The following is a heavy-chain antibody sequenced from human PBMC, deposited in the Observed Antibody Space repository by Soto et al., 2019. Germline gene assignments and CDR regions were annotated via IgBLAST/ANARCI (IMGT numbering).Heavy chain of an antibody. CDR3: AREENVVVLAATRYVDV. V-gene: IGHV4-31*03. Sequence: QVQLQESGPGLVKPSQTLSLTCTVSGGSISSGGYYWSWIRQHPGKVLEWTGYIYYSGSTYYNPSLKSRVTISVDTSKNQFSLKLSSVTAADTAVYYCAREENVVVLAATRYVDVWGQWTTVTVSS. D-gene: IGHD2-15*01. CDR1: GGSISSGGYY. J-gene: IGHJ6*02. CDR2: IYYSGST.